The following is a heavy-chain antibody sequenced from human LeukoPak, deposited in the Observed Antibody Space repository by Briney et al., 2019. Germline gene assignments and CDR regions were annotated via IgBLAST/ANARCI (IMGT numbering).Heavy chain of an antibody. J-gene: IGHJ4*02. V-gene: IGHV1-46*01. CDR1: GYIFTNHY. CDR2: INPSGIST. D-gene: IGHD3-10*01. CDR3: ARAGKGVTVDY. Sequence: ASVKVSCKSSGYIFTNHYMHWVRQAPGQGLEWMGLINPSGISTLYAQKFQGRVTITADESTSTAYMELSSLRSEDTAVYYCARAGKGVTVDYWGQGTLVTVSS.